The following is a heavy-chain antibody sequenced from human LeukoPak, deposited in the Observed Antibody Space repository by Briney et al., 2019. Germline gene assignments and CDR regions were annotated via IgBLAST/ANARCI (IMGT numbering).Heavy chain of an antibody. V-gene: IGHV1-8*01. CDR2: MNPNSGNT. CDR3: ERSGAAAAQPT. J-gene: IGHJ5*02. D-gene: IGHD6-13*01. Sequence: ASVKVSCKASGYTFTSYDINWVRQATGQGLEWMGWMNPNSGNTGYAQKYQSRVTMTRNTSISTAYMELSSLRSEDTAVYYCERSGAAAAQPTWGQGTLVTVSS. CDR1: GYTFTSYD.